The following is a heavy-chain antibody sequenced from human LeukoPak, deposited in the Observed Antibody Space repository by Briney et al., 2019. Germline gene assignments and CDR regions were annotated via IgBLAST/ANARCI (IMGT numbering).Heavy chain of an antibody. D-gene: IGHD5-12*01. V-gene: IGHV3-23*01. Sequence: GGTLRLSCAASGFTFSNYGMNWVRQTPGKGLEWVSGISPSGDITYYADSVKGRFTISRENSKNTLYLQMNSLRAEDTAVYHCAKEGGYDLRAFCDYWGQGTLVTVSS. CDR3: AKEGGYDLRAFCDY. CDR2: ISPSGDIT. J-gene: IGHJ4*02. CDR1: GFTFSNYG.